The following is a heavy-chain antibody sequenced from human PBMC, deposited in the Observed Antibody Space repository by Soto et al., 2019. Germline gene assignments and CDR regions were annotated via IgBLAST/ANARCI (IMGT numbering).Heavy chain of an antibody. J-gene: IGHJ6*02. V-gene: IGHV4-59*08. D-gene: IGHD2-2*01. Sequence: SETLSLTCAVSGGSFSSYYWSWIRQPPGEGLEWIGSIYYSGSTNYNPSLKSRVTISIDTSKNQFSLKVTSVTAADTAVYYCARLYGYCIRSSCHGHHAMDVWGQGTTVTVSS. CDR1: GGSFSSYY. CDR3: ARLYGYCIRSSCHGHHAMDV. CDR2: IYYSGST.